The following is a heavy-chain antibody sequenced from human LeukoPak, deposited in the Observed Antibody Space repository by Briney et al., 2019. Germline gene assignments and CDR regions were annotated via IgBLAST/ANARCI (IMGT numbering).Heavy chain of an antibody. D-gene: IGHD5-18*01. CDR3: ARDGLRGYSYGPGGLYGMDV. J-gene: IGHJ6*02. Sequence: SQTLSLTCTVSGGSISSGGYSWSWIRQHPGKGLEWIGYIYYSGSTYYNPSLKSRVTISVGTSKNQFSLKLSSVTAADTAVYYCARDGLRGYSYGPGGLYGMDVWGQGTTVTVSS. CDR1: GGSISSGGYS. CDR2: IYYSGST. V-gene: IGHV4-31*03.